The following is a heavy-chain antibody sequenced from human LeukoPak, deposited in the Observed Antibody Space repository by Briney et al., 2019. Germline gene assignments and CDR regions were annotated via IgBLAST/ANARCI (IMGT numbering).Heavy chain of an antibody. V-gene: IGHV3-23*01. CDR3: AKTVADHDY. Sequence: GGSLRLSCADSGFTFTTYGMTWVRQPPGKGLEWVAVISGMGGRTYYADSVKGRFTISRDNSDNTLYLQMNSLRVEDTAVYYCAKTVADHDYWGQGTLVTVSS. D-gene: IGHD6-19*01. CDR2: ISGMGGRT. CDR1: GFTFTTYG. J-gene: IGHJ4*02.